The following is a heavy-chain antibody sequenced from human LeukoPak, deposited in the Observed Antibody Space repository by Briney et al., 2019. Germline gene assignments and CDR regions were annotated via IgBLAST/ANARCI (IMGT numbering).Heavy chain of an antibody. CDR1: GGSISGYY. CDR3: ARDYCSGGTCYFTFDI. CDR2: VYSSGSA. D-gene: IGHD2-15*01. V-gene: IGHV4-59*01. Sequence: SEPLSLTCTVSGGSISGYYWSWVRQPPGKGLEWLGYVYSSGSANYSPSLESRLTISVDTSKNQFSLKLNSVTAADTAVHYCARDYCSGGTCYFTFDIWGQGTMVTVSS. J-gene: IGHJ3*02.